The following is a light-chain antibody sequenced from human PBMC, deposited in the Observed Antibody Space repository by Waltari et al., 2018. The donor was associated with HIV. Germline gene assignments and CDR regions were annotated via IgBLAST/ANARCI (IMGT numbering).Light chain of an antibody. CDR2: SAS. Sequence: DIQLTQSPSFLSASVGDRVTITCRASQGISSYLAWYQQKPGKAPKLLIYSASTLQSGVPSRFSGRGSGTEFTLTISSLQPEDFATYYCQQIDSYPSPFTFGPGTKVDFK. CDR1: QGISSY. V-gene: IGKV1-9*01. J-gene: IGKJ3*01. CDR3: QQIDSYPSPFT.